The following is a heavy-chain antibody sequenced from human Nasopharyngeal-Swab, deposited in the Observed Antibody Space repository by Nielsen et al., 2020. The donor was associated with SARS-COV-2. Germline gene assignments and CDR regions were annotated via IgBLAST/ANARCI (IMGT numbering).Heavy chain of an antibody. V-gene: IGHV4-34*01. Sequence: WIRQPPGKGLEWIGEINHSGSTNYNPSLKSRVTISVDTSKNQFSLKLSSVTAADTAVYYCAREGGYCGGDCPEYFDYWGQGTLVTVSS. CDR3: AREGGYCGGDCPEYFDY. CDR2: INHSGST. D-gene: IGHD2-21*02. J-gene: IGHJ4*02.